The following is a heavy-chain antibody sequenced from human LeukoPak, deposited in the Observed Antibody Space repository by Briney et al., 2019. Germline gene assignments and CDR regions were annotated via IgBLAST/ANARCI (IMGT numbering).Heavy chain of an antibody. D-gene: IGHD2-2*01. CDR2: ISSNGGST. V-gene: IGHV3-64D*06. J-gene: IGHJ4*02. Sequence: GGSLRLSCSASGFIFSSYAMHWVRQAPGKGLEYVSAISSNGGSTYYADSVKGRFIISRDNSKNTLYLQMSSLRAEDTAVYYCVKSPCSSTSCPSDYWGQGTLVTVSS. CDR3: VKSPCSSTSCPSDY. CDR1: GFIFSSYA.